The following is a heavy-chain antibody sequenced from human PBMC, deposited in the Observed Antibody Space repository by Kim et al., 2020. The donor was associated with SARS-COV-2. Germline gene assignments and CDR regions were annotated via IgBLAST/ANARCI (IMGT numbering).Heavy chain of an antibody. CDR2: IWYDGNNK. V-gene: IGHV3-33*01. CDR3: ARTHRCSGGSCYSGDDAFEI. D-gene: IGHD2-15*01. CDR1: GFTFSTYG. J-gene: IGHJ3*02. Sequence: GGSLRLSCAASGFTFSTYGMHWVRQAPGKGLEWVAVIWYDGNNKSYVDSVKGRFTISRDNSKNTLFLQMNSLRAEDTAMYYCARTHRCSGGSCYSGDDAFEIGGQGTMVTVSS.